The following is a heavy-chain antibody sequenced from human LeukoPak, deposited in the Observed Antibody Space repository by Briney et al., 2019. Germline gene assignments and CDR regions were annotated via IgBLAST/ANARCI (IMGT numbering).Heavy chain of an antibody. D-gene: IGHD5-12*01. CDR3: AKDLGYSGYDSIFDY. J-gene: IGHJ4*02. CDR2: ISWNSGSI. V-gene: IGHV3-9*01. Sequence: PGGSLRLSRAASGFTFDDYAMHWVRQAPGKGLEWVSGISWNSGSIGYADSVKGRFTISRDNAKNSLYLQMNSLRAEDTALYYCAKDLGYSGYDSIFDYWGQGTLVTVSS. CDR1: GFTFDDYA.